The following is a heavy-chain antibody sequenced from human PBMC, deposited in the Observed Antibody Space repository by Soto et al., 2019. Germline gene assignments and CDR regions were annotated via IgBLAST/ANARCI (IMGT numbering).Heavy chain of an antibody. CDR1: GGSISSSSYY. V-gene: IGHV4-39*01. J-gene: IGHJ1*01. CDR2: IYYSWST. D-gene: IGHD3-10*01. Sequence: QLQLQESGPGLVKPSETLSLTCTVSGGSISSSSYYWGWIRQPPGKGLEWIGSIYYSWSTHYNPSLKSRGTIAVDASKNQFSLKLSSVTAADTAVYYCAVGELLPIFDLGWGQGTLVTGSS. CDR3: AVGELLPIFDLG.